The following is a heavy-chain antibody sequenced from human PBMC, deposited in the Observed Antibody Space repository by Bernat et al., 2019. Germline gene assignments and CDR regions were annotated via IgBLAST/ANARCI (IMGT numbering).Heavy chain of an antibody. Sequence: QQQLQESGPGLVKPSETLFLTCSVSGDSISRNNYYWGWIRQPPGKGLEWIGSILYSGSTYYNPSLMSRVTISVDRSKNQFSLMLTSVTAADTAVFYCARHIWDGDSSSWYFDVWGRGTLVSVFS. V-gene: IGHV4-39*01. J-gene: IGHJ2*01. D-gene: IGHD6-6*01. CDR1: GDSISRNNYY. CDR3: ARHIWDGDSSSWYFDV. CDR2: ILYSGST.